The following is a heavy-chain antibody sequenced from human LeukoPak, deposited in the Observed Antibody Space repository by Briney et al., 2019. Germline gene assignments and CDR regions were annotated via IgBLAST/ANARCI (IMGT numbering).Heavy chain of an antibody. Sequence: SETLSLTCTVSGGCISSYYWSWIRQPAGKGLEGIGRIYTSGSTNYNPSLKSGVTMSVDTSKNQFSLQLSSVTAADTAVYSCARAYSSSSVWFDPWGQGTLVTVSS. J-gene: IGHJ5*02. D-gene: IGHD6-6*01. CDR2: IYTSGST. CDR3: ARAYSSSSVWFDP. CDR1: GGCISSYY. V-gene: IGHV4-4*07.